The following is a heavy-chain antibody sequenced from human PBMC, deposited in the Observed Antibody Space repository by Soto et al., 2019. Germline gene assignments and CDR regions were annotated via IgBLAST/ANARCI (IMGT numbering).Heavy chain of an antibody. D-gene: IGHD3-22*01. Sequence: GGSLRLSCAASGFTFSSYGMHWVRQAPGKGLEWVAVIWYDGSNKYYADSVKGRFTISRDHSKNTLYLQMNSLRAEDTAVYYCARGNFDSDSSAYYPQYFDHWGQGTLVTVSS. V-gene: IGHV3-33*01. CDR3: ARGNFDSDSSAYYPQYFDH. CDR1: GFTFSSYG. CDR2: IWYDGSNK. J-gene: IGHJ4*02.